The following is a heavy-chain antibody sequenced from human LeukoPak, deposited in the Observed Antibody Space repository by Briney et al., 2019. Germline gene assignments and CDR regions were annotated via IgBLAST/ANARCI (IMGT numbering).Heavy chain of an antibody. CDR1: GSSISSYY. D-gene: IGHD5-24*01. V-gene: IGHV4-4*07. Sequence: SETLSLTCTVSGSSISSYYWSWIRQPAGKGLEWIGRIYTSGSTNYNPSLKSRVTISIDTSKNQFSLNLNSVTAADTAVYYCATLRHIDVYNFDYWGQGTLVTVSS. CDR3: ATLRHIDVYNFDY. J-gene: IGHJ4*02. CDR2: IYTSGST.